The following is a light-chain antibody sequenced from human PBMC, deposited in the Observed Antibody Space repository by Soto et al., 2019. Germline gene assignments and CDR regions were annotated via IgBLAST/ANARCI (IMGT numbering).Light chain of an antibody. Sequence: QSALTQPPFASGSPGQSVTISCTGTSSDVGGYNYVSWYQQHPGKAPKLMIYEVSKRPSGVPDRFSGSKSGNTASLTVSGLQAEDEADYYCSSYAGGNSVLFGGGTKLTVL. CDR2: EVS. J-gene: IGLJ2*01. CDR3: SSYAGGNSVL. V-gene: IGLV2-8*01. CDR1: SSDVGGYNY.